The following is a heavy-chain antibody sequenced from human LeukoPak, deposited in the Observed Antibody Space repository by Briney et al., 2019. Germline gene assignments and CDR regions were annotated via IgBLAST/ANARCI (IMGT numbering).Heavy chain of an antibody. CDR3: ARDRGQAVLRYFDWLSRYAFDI. CDR2: INPSGGST. Sequence: ASVKVSCKASGYTFTSYYMHWVRQAPGQGLEWMGIINPSGGSTSYAQKFQGRVTMTRDTSTSTIYMELSSLRSDDTAVYYCARDRGQAVLRYFDWLSRYAFDIWGQGTMVTVSS. CDR1: GYTFTSYY. J-gene: IGHJ3*02. V-gene: IGHV1-46*01. D-gene: IGHD3-9*01.